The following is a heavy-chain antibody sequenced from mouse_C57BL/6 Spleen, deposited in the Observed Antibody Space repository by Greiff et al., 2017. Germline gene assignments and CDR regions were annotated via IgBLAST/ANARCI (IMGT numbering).Heavy chain of an antibody. J-gene: IGHJ1*03. Sequence: QVQLQQPGAELVKPGASVKLSCKASGYTFTSYWMQWVKQRPGQGLEWIGEIDPSDSYTNYNQKFKGKATLTVDTSSSTAYMQLSSLTSEDSAVYYCARSRYYGSRTYFDVWGTGTTVTVSS. CDR1: GYTFTSYW. V-gene: IGHV1-50*01. CDR3: ARSRYYGSRTYFDV. D-gene: IGHD1-1*01. CDR2: IDPSDSYT.